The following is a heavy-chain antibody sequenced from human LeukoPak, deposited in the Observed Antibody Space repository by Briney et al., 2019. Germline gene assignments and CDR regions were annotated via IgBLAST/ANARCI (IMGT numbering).Heavy chain of an antibody. CDR2: ISGSSTYI. CDR3: ARAKPLPLMAHYFDY. V-gene: IGHV3-21*01. J-gene: IGHJ4*02. D-gene: IGHD3-16*02. CDR1: VFTLSSDS. Sequence: GGSLRLSRAASVFTLSSDSMNWVRQAPAKGLEWVSSISGSSTYIYYADSVKGRFAISRDNAKNSLYLQMNSLRAEDTAIYYCARAKPLPLMAHYFDYWGQGTLLTVSS.